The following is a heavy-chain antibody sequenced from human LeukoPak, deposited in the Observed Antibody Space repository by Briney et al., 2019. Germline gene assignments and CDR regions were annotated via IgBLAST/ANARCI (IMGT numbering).Heavy chain of an antibody. Sequence: SQTLSLTCAISGDSVSSNSAPWNWIRQSPSRGLEWLGSTYYRSKWYNDYAVSVKSRITINPDTSKNQFSLQLNSVTAEDTAAYYCAREAALDAFDIWGQGTMVTVSS. CDR1: GDSVSSNSAP. CDR3: AREAALDAFDI. J-gene: IGHJ3*02. CDR2: TYYRSKWYN. D-gene: IGHD6-25*01. V-gene: IGHV6-1*01.